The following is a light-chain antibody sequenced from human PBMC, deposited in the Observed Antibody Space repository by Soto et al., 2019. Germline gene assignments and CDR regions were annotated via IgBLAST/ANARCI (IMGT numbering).Light chain of an antibody. CDR2: DVS. J-gene: IGLJ1*01. CDR1: NSDVGGYTY. Sequence: QSVLTQPASVSGSPGQSITISCTGTNSDVGGYTYVSWYQQHPGKAPKLMIYDVSNRPSGVSNRFSGSKSGNTASLTISGLQADEEADDYCSSYTSSSTPYVFGTGTKLTVL. V-gene: IGLV2-14*03. CDR3: SSYTSSSTPYV.